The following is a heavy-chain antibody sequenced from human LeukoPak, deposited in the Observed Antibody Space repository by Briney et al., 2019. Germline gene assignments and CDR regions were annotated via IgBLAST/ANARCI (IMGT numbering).Heavy chain of an antibody. CDR3: AVIDPIVGATNFDY. V-gene: IGHV3-48*02. Sequence: GGSLRLSCAASGFTFSSYSMNWVRQAPGKGLEWVSYISSSSSTIYYADSVKGRFTISRDNAKNSLYLQMNSLRDEDTAVYYRAVIDPIVGATNFDYWGQGTLVTVSS. CDR1: GFTFSSYS. D-gene: IGHD1-26*01. CDR2: ISSSSSTI. J-gene: IGHJ4*02.